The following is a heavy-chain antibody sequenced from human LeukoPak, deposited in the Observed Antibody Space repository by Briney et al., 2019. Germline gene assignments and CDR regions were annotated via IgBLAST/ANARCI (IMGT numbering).Heavy chain of an antibody. CDR3: ARTCSSSSCYTVH. CDR1: GYTFANFG. CDR2: ISVYNGNT. V-gene: IGHV1-18*01. Sequence: ASVKVSCKASGYTFANFGITWVRQAPGQGLEWMGWISVYNGNTNYAQNLQGRVTLTTDTSTSTAYMELRSLRSDDTALYYCARTCSSSSCYTVHWGQGTLVTVPS. J-gene: IGHJ4*02. D-gene: IGHD2-2*02.